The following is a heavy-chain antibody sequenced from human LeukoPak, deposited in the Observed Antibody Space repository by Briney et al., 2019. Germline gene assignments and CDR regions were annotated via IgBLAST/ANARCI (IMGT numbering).Heavy chain of an antibody. CDR3: ARRPHSGWYDY. D-gene: IGHD6-19*01. CDR2: INWNGGST. V-gene: IGHV3-20*01. CDR1: GFTFDDYG. J-gene: IGHJ4*02. Sequence: PGGSLRLSCAASGFTFDDYGMSWVRQAPGKGLEWVSGINWNGGSTGYADSVKGRFTISRDSAKNSLYLQMNSLRAEDTALYHCARRPHSGWYDYWGQGTLVTVSS.